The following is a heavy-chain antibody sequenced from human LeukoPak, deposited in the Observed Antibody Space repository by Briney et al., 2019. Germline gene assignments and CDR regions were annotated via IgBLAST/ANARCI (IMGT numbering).Heavy chain of an antibody. CDR1: GFTFSRYA. Sequence: GGSLRLSCAASGFTFSRYAMSWVRQAPGKGLEWVSAISGSGGSTYYADSVKGRFTISRDNSKNTLYLQMNSLRAEDTAVYYCAKGDVLRFLEWFYYDYWGQGTLVTVSS. V-gene: IGHV3-23*01. CDR3: AKGDVLRFLEWFYYDY. D-gene: IGHD3-3*01. CDR2: ISGSGGST. J-gene: IGHJ4*02.